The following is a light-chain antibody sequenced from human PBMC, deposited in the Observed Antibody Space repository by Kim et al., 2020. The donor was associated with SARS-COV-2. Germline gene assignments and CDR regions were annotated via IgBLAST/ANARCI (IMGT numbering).Light chain of an antibody. CDR2: EVV. J-gene: IGLJ1*01. V-gene: IGLV2-14*01. Sequence: QSALTQPASVSGSPGQSITISCTGTYSDVGTYNSVSWYQQHPGKSPKLIIYEVVYRPSGVSNRFSGSKSGDTASLTISGLQTEDEADYYCSSFTSDSTLYVFGTGTKFTVL. CDR3: SSFTSDSTLYV. CDR1: YSDVGTYNS.